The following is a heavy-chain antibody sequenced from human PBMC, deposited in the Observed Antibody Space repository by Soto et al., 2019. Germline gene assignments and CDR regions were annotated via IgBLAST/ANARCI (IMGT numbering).Heavy chain of an antibody. Sequence: PGGSLRLSCGASGFTFSSYSMNWVRQAPGKGLEWVSYISNNGSTKYYADSVKGRFTISRDNSKNTLYLQMNSLRAEDTAVYYCAKDLTYYDFWSGYSSPSYYYGMDVWGQGTTVTVSS. J-gene: IGHJ6*02. D-gene: IGHD3-3*01. V-gene: IGHV3-30*18. CDR2: ISNNGSTK. CDR3: AKDLTYYDFWSGYSSPSYYYGMDV. CDR1: GFTFSSYS.